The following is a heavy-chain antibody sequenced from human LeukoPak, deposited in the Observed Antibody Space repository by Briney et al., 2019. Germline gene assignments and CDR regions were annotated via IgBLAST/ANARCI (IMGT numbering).Heavy chain of an antibody. J-gene: IGHJ4*01. V-gene: IGHV3-30-3*01. Sequence: GTSLRLSCAASEFTFSHYAMLWVRQAPGKGLEWVAVISYDGSNKYYADSVKGRFTISRDNSKNTLYLQTNSLRTDDTAVYYCARGLVSGSQRGYFDYWGHGALVTVSS. CDR3: ARGLVSGSQRGYFDY. CDR1: EFTFSHYA. D-gene: IGHD1-26*01. CDR2: ISYDGSNK.